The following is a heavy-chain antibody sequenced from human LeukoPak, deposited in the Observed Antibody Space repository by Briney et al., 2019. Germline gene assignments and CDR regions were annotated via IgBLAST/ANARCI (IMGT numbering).Heavy chain of an antibody. CDR3: AGESVLIAAAGTSGDY. Sequence: GASVKVSCKASGYTFTSYGISWVRQAPGQGLEWMGWISAYNGNTNYAQKLQGRVTMTTDTSTSTAYMELRSLRSDDTAVYYCAGESVLIAAAGTSGDYWGQGTLVTVSS. CDR2: ISAYNGNT. CDR1: GYTFTSYG. D-gene: IGHD6-13*01. V-gene: IGHV1-18*01. J-gene: IGHJ4*02.